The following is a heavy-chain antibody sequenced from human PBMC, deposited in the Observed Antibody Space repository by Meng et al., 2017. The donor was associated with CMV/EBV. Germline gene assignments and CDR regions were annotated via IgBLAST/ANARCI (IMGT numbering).Heavy chain of an antibody. CDR2: ISSSSSYI. D-gene: IGHD6-6*01. J-gene: IGHJ4*02. V-gene: IGHV3-21*01. CDR3: ARGAAARPIDY. CDR1: GFTFSSYA. Sequence: GESLKISCAASGFTFSSYAMSWVRQAPGKGLEWVSSISSSSSYIYYADSVKGRFTISRDNAKNSLYLQMDSLRAEDTAVYYCARGAAARPIDYWGQGTLVTVSS.